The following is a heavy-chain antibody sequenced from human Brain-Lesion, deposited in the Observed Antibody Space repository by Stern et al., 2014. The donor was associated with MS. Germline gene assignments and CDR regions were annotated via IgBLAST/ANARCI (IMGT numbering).Heavy chain of an antibody. CDR1: GGSVSSTSYA. D-gene: IGHD2-15*01. Sequence: QLVESGPGLVKPSETLSLTCTVAGGSVSSTSYAWAWIRQPPGKGLEWIGTIYYSGNTYYSPSLKSRLTISLDTSKNHSPLQRSSVTAADTAVYYCAGEEDIRYCSGGSCTGNWFDPWGQGTLVTVSS. J-gene: IGHJ5*02. CDR3: AGEEDIRYCSGGSCTGNWFDP. CDR2: IYYSGNT. V-gene: IGHV4-39*02.